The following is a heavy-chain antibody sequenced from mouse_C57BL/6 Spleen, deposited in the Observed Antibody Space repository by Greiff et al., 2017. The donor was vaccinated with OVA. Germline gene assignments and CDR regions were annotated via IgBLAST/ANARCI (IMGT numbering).Heavy chain of an antibody. Sequence: QVQLQQPGAELVKPGASVKLSCKASGYTFTSYWMHWVKQRPGQGLEWIGEIDPSDSYTNYNQKFKGKATLTVDTSSSTAYMQLSSLTSEDSAVCYCARGRGLCYFDYWGQGTTLTVSS. V-gene: IGHV1-50*01. D-gene: IGHD6-5*01. CDR3: ARGRGLCYFDY. J-gene: IGHJ2*01. CDR1: GYTFTSYW. CDR2: IDPSDSYT.